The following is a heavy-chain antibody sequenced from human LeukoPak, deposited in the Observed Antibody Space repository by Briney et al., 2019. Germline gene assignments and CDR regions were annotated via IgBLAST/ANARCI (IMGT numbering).Heavy chain of an antibody. J-gene: IGHJ4*02. CDR3: AFYYYGSGSYLAVFDY. CDR1: GFTFSSYA. D-gene: IGHD3-10*01. CDR2: IKQDGSEK. V-gene: IGHV3-7*01. Sequence: GRSLRLSCAASGFTFSSYAMSWVRQAPGKGLEWVANIKQDGSEKYYVDSVKGRFTISRDNAKNTLFLQMNSLRAEDTAVYYCAFYYYGSGSYLAVFDYWGQGTLVTVSS.